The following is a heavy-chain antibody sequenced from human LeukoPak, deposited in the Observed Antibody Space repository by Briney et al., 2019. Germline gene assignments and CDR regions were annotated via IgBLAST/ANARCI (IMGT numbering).Heavy chain of an antibody. CDR2: INHSGST. CDR3: ARDDADGQNLGSGLDY. Sequence: SETLSLTCAVHGGSFSGYYWSWIRQPPGKGLEWIGEINHSGSTNYNPSLKSRVTISVDTSKNQFSLKLSSVTAADTAVYYCARDDADGQNLGSGLDYWGQGTLVTVSS. CDR1: GGSFSGYY. J-gene: IGHJ4*02. D-gene: IGHD1-1*01. V-gene: IGHV4-34*01.